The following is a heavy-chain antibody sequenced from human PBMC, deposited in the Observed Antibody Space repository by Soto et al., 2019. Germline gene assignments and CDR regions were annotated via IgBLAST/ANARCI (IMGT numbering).Heavy chain of an antibody. CDR2: IYYSGST. Sequence: SETLSLTCTVSGGSISSGDYYWSWIRQPPGKGLEWIGYIYYSGSTYYNPSLKSRVTISVDTSKNQFSLKLSSVTAADTAVYYCASRYSSGWYYFDYWGQGTLVTVSS. V-gene: IGHV4-30-4*01. CDR3: ASRYSSGWYYFDY. D-gene: IGHD6-19*01. J-gene: IGHJ4*02. CDR1: GGSISSGDYY.